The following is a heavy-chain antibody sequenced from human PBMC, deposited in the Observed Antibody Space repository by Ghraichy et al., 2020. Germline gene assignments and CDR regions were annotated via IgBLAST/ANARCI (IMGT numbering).Heavy chain of an antibody. V-gene: IGHV3-48*02. CDR2: ITSRGRSI. D-gene: IGHD4-23*01. CDR3: ARASRVVRFYYYDGMDV. J-gene: IGHJ6*02. Sequence: GGSLRLSCVGSGFTFSGYGMNWVRQSPGKGLEWVSYITSRGRSIFYAISVKGRFTISRDNARNSLSLQMNSLTDEDTAVYYCARASRVVRFYYYDGMDVWGQGTTVTVAS. CDR1: GFTFSGYG.